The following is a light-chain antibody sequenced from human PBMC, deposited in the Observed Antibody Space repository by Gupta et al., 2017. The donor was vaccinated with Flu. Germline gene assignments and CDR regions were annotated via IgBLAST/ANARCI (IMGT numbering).Light chain of an antibody. J-gene: IGKJ1*01. CDR1: QSISSG. CDR3: QQYNNYSWT. CDR2: KAS. V-gene: IGKV1-5*03. Sequence: DIQMTQSPSTLSASVGDRVTITCRASQSISSGVAWYQQKPGKAPKLLIYKASSLETGVPSRFSGSGSGTEFTLTISSLQPDDFATYYCQQYNNYSWTFGQGTKVEIK.